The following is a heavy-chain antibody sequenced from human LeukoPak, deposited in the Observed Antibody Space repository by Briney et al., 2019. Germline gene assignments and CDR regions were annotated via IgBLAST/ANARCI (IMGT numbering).Heavy chain of an antibody. CDR1: GFTITTYA. D-gene: IGHD2-2*01. CDR3: ARAQPALDY. CDR2: IGGGGTE. V-gene: IGHV3-23*01. J-gene: IGHJ4*02. Sequence: GGSLRLSCAASGFTITTYAVNWVRQAPGKGLEWVSGIGGGGTEYYADSVKGRFIISSDRSQNLVHLQMNSLTVEDTALYYCARAQPALDYWGQGTLVTVSS.